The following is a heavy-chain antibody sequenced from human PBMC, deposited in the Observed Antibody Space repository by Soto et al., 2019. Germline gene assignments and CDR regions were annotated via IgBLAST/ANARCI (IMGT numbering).Heavy chain of an antibody. CDR1: GGSISGYY. D-gene: IGHD5-18*01. CDR2: IYYSGST. CDR3: ARGRIQLRYPFDY. V-gene: IGHV4-59*01. Sequence: SETLSLTCTVSGGSISGYYWSWIRQPPGKGLEWIGYIYYSGSTNYNPSLKSRVTISVDTSKNQFSLKLSSVTAADTAVYYCARGRIQLRYPFDYWGQGTLVTVSS. J-gene: IGHJ4*02.